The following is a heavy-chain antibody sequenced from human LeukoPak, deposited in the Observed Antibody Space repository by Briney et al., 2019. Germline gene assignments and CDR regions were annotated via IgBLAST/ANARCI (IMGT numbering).Heavy chain of an antibody. J-gene: IGHJ4*02. CDR2: INQDASEI. CDR1: GFTFSSDG. D-gene: IGHD2-21*02. V-gene: IGHV3-7*01. CDR3: ATDRDNSDWQKRFDS. Sequence: GGSLRLSCAASGFTFSSDGMHWVRQAPGKGLEWVGNINQDASEINYVDSVRGRFTISRDNAKNSLHLQMNSLRAEDTAVYYCATDRDNSDWQKRFDSWGQGTLVTVSS.